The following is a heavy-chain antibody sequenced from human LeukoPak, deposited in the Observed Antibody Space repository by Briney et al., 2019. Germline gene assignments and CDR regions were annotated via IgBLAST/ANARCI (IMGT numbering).Heavy chain of an antibody. CDR3: AKVISSYSGYDSY. Sequence: SGGSLRLSCAASGISFNNYGMSWVRQAPGKGLEWVSSISNGGHHTYYADSVRGRFTISRDNSKNTLYLQMDSLRAADTAVYYCAKVISSYSGYDSYWGQGTLVTVPS. CDR2: ISNGGHHT. J-gene: IGHJ4*02. CDR1: GISFNNYG. V-gene: IGHV3-23*01. D-gene: IGHD5-12*01.